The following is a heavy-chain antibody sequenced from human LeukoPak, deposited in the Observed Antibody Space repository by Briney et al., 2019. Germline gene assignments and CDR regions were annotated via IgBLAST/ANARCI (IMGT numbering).Heavy chain of an antibody. CDR3: AKVRTVVVPAGGFDY. D-gene: IGHD2-2*01. CDR2: IRYDGSNK. V-gene: IGHV3-30*02. J-gene: IGHJ4*02. CDR1: GFTFSSYG. Sequence: GGSLRLSCAASGFTFSSYGMQWVRQAPGKGLEWVAFIRYDGSNKYYADSVKGRFTISRDNSKNTLYLQMNSLRAEDTAVYYCAKVRTVVVPAGGFDYWGQGTLVTVSS.